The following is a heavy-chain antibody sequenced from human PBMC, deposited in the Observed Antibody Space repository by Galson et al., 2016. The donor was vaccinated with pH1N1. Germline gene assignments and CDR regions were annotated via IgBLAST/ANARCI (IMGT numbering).Heavy chain of an antibody. CDR3: ARGPGDPPHD. J-gene: IGHJ4*02. CDR2: MNHSGSS. CDR1: GESFRGYY. V-gene: IGHV4-34*01. D-gene: IGHD4-17*01. Sequence: SETLSLTCAVYGESFRGYYWTWIRQSPGKGLEWIGEMNHSGSSNYNPSLKSRVSIYVNTYKNQFSLLVNSVTAADTAVYYCARGPGDPPHDWGQGTLVTVSS.